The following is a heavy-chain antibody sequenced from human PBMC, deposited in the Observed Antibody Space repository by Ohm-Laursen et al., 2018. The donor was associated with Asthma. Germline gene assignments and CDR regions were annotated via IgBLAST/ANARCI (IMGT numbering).Heavy chain of an antibody. CDR2: IYYSGST. CDR3: AREGTGTTD. CDR1: GGSISSGGYS. D-gene: IGHD1-7*01. J-gene: IGHJ4*02. V-gene: IGHV4-31*03. Sequence: SQTLSLTCSVSGGSISSGGYSWSWIRQHPGKGLEWIGYIYYSGSTYYNPSLKSRVTISVDTSKNQFSLKLSSVTAADTAVYYCAREGTGTTDWGQGTLVTVSS.